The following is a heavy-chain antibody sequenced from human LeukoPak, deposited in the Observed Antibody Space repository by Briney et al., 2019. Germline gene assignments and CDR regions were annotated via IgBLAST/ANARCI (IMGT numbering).Heavy chain of an antibody. V-gene: IGHV4-38-2*02. CDR1: GYSISSGNF. J-gene: IGHJ4*02. Sequence: SETLSLTCTVSGYSISSGNFWGWIRQPPGKALEWIGNIFYSGSTYYSPSLKSRVTISVDTSKNQFSLKLSSVTAADTAVYYCARQKTSGYDPFDYWGQGTLVTVSS. CDR2: IFYSGST. D-gene: IGHD5-12*01. CDR3: ARQKTSGYDPFDY.